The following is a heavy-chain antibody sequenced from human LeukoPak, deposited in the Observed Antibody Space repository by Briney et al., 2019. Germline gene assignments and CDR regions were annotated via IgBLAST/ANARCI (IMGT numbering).Heavy chain of an antibody. CDR2: ISGSGGST. J-gene: IGHJ5*02. CDR3: AKGGVSIVVVPDANRFDP. CDR1: GFTFSSYA. V-gene: IGHV3-23*01. Sequence: GGSLRLSCAASGFTFSSYAMSWVRQPPGKGLEWVSAISGSGGSTYYADSVKVRMTISRDNSKNTLYLQMNSLSAEDTAEYYCAKGGVSIVVVPDANRFDPWGQGTLVTVSS. D-gene: IGHD2-2*01.